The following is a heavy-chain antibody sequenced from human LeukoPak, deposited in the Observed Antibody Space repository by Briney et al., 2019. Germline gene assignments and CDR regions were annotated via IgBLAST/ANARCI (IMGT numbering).Heavy chain of an antibody. CDR2: ISSSGSTI. J-gene: IGHJ4*02. Sequence: PGGSLRLSCAASGFTFSSYEMNWVRQAPGKGLEWVSYISSSGSTIYYADSVRGRFTISRDDAKSTLYLQMNSLRAEDTAVYYCARSGWPYYFDYWGQGTLVTVSS. D-gene: IGHD3-22*01. CDR1: GFTFSSYE. CDR3: ARSGWPYYFDY. V-gene: IGHV3-48*03.